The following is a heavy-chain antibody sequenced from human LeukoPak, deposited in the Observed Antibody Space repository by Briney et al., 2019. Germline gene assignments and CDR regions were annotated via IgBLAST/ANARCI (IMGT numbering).Heavy chain of an antibody. CDR3: ATLQYGDFYFDY. CDR2: IYYSGST. D-gene: IGHD4-17*01. Sequence: PSETLSLTCTVSGGSISSSSDYWGWIRQPAGKGLEWIGSIYYSGSTSYNPSLKSRVTISVDTSKNQFSLRLSSVTAADTAVYYCATLQYGDFYFDYWGQGTLVTVSS. V-gene: IGHV4-39*01. CDR1: GGSISSSSDY. J-gene: IGHJ4*02.